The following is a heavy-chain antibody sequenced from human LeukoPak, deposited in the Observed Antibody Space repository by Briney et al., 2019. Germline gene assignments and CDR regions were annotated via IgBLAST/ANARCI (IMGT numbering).Heavy chain of an antibody. CDR2: IKSKTDGDTT. D-gene: IGHD3/OR15-3a*01. J-gene: IGHJ4*02. CDR3: TWTPSEY. CDR1: ELTLSVAY. Sequence: PGGSLRLSCTDSELTLSVAYMNWVRQAPGKGLEWVGLIKSKTDGDTTHYAAPVRGRFTISRDDSQNTVHLQMTGLKNEDTAVYYCTWTPSEYWGQGTLVTVSS. V-gene: IGHV3-15*01.